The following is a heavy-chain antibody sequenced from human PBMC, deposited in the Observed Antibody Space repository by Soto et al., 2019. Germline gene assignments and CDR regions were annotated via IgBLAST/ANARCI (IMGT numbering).Heavy chain of an antibody. V-gene: IGHV3-23*01. CDR1: GFTFSSYA. Sequence: EVQLLESGGGLVQPGGSLRLSCAASGFTFSSYAMSWVRQATGKGLEWVSAISGSGGSTYYADSVKGRFTISRDNSKNTLYLQMNSLRAEDTAVYYCARDLGAVARFDYWGQGTLVTVSS. D-gene: IGHD6-19*01. CDR3: ARDLGAVARFDY. CDR2: ISGSGGST. J-gene: IGHJ4*02.